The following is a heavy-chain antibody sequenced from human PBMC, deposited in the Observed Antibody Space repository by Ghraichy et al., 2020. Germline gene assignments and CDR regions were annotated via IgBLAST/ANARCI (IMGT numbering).Heavy chain of an antibody. Sequence: ASVKVSCKASGYTFTSYDINWVRQATGQGLEWMGWMNPNSGNTGYAQKFQGRVTMTRNTSISTAYMELSSLRSEDTAVYYCARARGTSLFYYYYMDVWGKGTTVTVSS. J-gene: IGHJ6*03. CDR3: ARARGTSLFYYYYMDV. CDR2: MNPNSGNT. D-gene: IGHD1-1*01. CDR1: GYTFTSYD. V-gene: IGHV1-8*02.